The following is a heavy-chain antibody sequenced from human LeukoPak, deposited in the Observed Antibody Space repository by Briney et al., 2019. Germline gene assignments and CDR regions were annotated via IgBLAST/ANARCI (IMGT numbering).Heavy chain of an antibody. J-gene: IGHJ4*02. CDR1: GFTFSSYA. CDR3: AKEMYYYGSGSLLLAPYFDY. D-gene: IGHD3-10*01. V-gene: IGHV3-23*01. Sequence: GGSLRLSCAASGFTFSSYAMSWVRQAPGKGLEWVSAISGSGGSTYYADSVKGRFTISRDNSKNTLYLQMNSLRAEDTAVYYCAKEMYYYGSGSLLLAPYFDYWGQGTLVTVSS. CDR2: ISGSGGST.